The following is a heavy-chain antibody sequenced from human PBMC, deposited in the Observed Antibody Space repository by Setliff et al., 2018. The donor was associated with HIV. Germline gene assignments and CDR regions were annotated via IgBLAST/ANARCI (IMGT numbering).Heavy chain of an antibody. CDR2: ITGTGTTV. CDR1: GFTVSSNY. CDR3: ARDQLRIPERWDFDF. V-gene: IGHV3-48*01. D-gene: IGHD1-26*01. J-gene: IGHJ4*02. Sequence: GGSLRLSCAASGFTVSSNYMSWVRQAPGKGLEWVSYITGTGTTVSYADSVRGRFIISRDSVRNEVYLQIKRLRVEDTAVYYCARDQLRIPERWDFDFWGQGTLVTVSS.